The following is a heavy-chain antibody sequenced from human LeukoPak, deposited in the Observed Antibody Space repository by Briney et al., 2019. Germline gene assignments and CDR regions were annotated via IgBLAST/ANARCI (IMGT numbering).Heavy chain of an antibody. CDR1: GFTVSSEY. D-gene: IGHD6-19*01. Sequence: GGSLRLSCAASGFTVSSEYMSWVRQAPGKGLEWVSVIYSGGSTYYADSVKGRFTISRDNSKNTLYLQMNSLRPDDTAVYYCARDDTGSGWYNFDYWGQGTLVTVSS. V-gene: IGHV3-53*01. J-gene: IGHJ4*02. CDR3: ARDDTGSGWYNFDY. CDR2: IYSGGST.